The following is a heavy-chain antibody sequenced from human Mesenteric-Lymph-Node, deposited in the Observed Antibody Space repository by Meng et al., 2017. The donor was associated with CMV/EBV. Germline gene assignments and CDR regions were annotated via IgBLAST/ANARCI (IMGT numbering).Heavy chain of an antibody. CDR1: GFTFSSYG. J-gene: IGHJ4*02. Sequence: GGSLRLSCAASGFTFSSYGMHWVRQAPGKGLEWVANIKQDGSEKYYVDSVKGRFTISRDNAKNSLYLQMNGLRAEDTAVYYCARVYWIGSSSADYFDYWGQGTLVTVSS. D-gene: IGHD6-6*01. CDR2: IKQDGSEK. CDR3: ARVYWIGSSSADYFDY. V-gene: IGHV3-7*01.